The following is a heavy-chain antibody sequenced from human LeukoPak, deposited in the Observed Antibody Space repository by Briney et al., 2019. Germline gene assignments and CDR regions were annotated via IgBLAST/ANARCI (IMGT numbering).Heavy chain of an antibody. D-gene: IGHD6-19*01. J-gene: IGHJ4*02. CDR1: GGSFSGYY. CDR2: INHSGST. CDR3: ARDQVAGTGFDY. Sequence: SSETLSLTCAVYGGSFSGYYWSWIRQPPGKGLEWIGEINHSGSTNYNPSLKSRVTISVDTSKNQFSLKLSSVTAADTAVYYCARDQVAGTGFDYWGQGTLVTVSS. V-gene: IGHV4-34*01.